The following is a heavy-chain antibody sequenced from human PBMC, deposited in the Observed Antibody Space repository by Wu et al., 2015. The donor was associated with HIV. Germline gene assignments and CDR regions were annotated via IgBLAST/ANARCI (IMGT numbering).Heavy chain of an antibody. D-gene: IGHD6-13*01. Sequence: QVQLVQSGAEVKKPGASVKVSCKASGYTFTSYYMHWVRQAPGQGLEWMGIINPSGGSTSYAQKFQGRVTMTRDTSTSTVYMELSSLRSEDTAVYYCARGLRSSSWLTNSGNDYFDYWGQGTLVTVSS. J-gene: IGHJ4*02. V-gene: IGHV1-46*01. CDR3: ARGLRSSSWLTNSGNDYFDY. CDR2: INPSGGST. CDR1: GYTFTSYY.